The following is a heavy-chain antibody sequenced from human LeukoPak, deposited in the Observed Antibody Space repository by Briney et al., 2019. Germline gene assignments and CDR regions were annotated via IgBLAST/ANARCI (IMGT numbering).Heavy chain of an antibody. Sequence: TGGSLRLSCGASGFTFSTYGMTWVRQAPGKGLEWVSGMSDSGTNTYYADSVKGRFTISRDNSKNTLYLQMNSLRAEDTAVYYCARAAGYSSGWFDYWGQGTLVTVSS. D-gene: IGHD6-19*01. CDR2: MSDSGTNT. J-gene: IGHJ4*02. CDR1: GFTFSTYG. CDR3: ARAAGYSSGWFDY. V-gene: IGHV3-23*01.